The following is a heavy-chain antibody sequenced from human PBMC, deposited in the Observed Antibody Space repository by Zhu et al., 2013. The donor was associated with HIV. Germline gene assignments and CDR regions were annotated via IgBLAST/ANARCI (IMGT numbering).Heavy chain of an antibody. CDR3: ARVEMATIRDALGNPTSELVNHQVFDY. J-gene: IGHJ4*02. Sequence: QVQLVQSGAEVKKPGSSVKVSCKASGGTFSSYAISWVRQAPGQGLEWMGGIIPSGGSTSYAQKFQGRVTMTRDTSTSTVYMELSSLRSEDTAVYYCARVEMATIRDALGNPTSELVNHQVFDYWGQGTLVTVSS. CDR2: IIPSGGST. CDR1: GGTFSSYA. D-gene: IGHD5-12*01. V-gene: IGHV1-69*06.